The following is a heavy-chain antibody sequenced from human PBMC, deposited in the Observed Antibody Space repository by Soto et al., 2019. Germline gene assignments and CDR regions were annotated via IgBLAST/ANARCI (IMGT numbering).Heavy chain of an antibody. Sequence: PSETLSLTCTVSGGSISSGGYYWSWIRQHPGKGLEWIGYIYYSGSTYYNPSLKSRVTISVDTSKNQFSLKLSSVTAADTAVYYCASTGRTASAHDYGSPGKIDYWGQGTLVTVSS. CDR2: IYYSGST. CDR3: ASTGRTASAHDYGSPGKIDY. D-gene: IGHD4-17*01. J-gene: IGHJ4*02. V-gene: IGHV4-31*03. CDR1: GGSISSGGYY.